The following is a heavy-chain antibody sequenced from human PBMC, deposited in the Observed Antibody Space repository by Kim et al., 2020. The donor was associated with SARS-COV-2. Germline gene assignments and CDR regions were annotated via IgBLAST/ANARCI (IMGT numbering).Heavy chain of an antibody. D-gene: IGHD6-19*01. CDR1: GLTFSSYS. Sequence: GGSLRLSCAASGLTFSSYSMNWVRQAPGKGLEWVSSISSSSSYIYYADSVKGRFTISRDNAKNSLYLQMNSLRAEDTAVYYCAREAREQWLVLDYWGQGTLVTVSS. CDR2: ISSSSSYI. J-gene: IGHJ4*02. V-gene: IGHV3-21*01. CDR3: AREAREQWLVLDY.